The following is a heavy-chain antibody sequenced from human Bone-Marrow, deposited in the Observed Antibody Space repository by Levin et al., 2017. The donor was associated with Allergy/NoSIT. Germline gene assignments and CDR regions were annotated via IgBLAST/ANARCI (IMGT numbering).Heavy chain of an antibody. D-gene: IGHD2-2*01. CDR1: GFTFSSYS. V-gene: IGHV3-21*01. J-gene: IGHJ6*02. Sequence: GESLKISCAASGFTFSSYSMNWVRQAPGKGLEWVSSISSSSSYIYYADSVKGRFTISRDNAKNSLYLQMNSLRAEDTAVYYCARAEGYCSSTSCQKYYYYYGMDVWGQGTTVTVSS. CDR2: ISSSSSYI. CDR3: ARAEGYCSSTSCQKYYYYYGMDV.